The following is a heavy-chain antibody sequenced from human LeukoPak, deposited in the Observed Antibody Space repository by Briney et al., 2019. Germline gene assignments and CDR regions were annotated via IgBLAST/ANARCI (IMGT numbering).Heavy chain of an antibody. J-gene: IGHJ4*02. Sequence: SETLSLTCTGSGGSISSYYWSWIRQPPGKGLEWIGYIYYSGSTNYNPSLKSRVTISVDTSKNQFSLKLSSVTAADTAVYYCAGDYGDYVPRYWGQGTLVTVSS. D-gene: IGHD4-17*01. CDR1: GGSISSYY. CDR2: IYYSGST. CDR3: AGDYGDYVPRY. V-gene: IGHV4-59*01.